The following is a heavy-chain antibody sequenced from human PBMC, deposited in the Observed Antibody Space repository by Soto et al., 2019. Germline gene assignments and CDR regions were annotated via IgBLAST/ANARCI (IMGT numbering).Heavy chain of an antibody. CDR3: ARDKFYDFWSGFGY. Sequence: ASVKVSCKASGYTFTSYGISWVRQAPGQGLEWMGWISAYNGNTDYAQKLQGRVTMTTDTSTSTAYMELRSLRSDDTAVYYCARDKFYDFWSGFGYWGQGTLVTVSS. CDR1: GYTFTSYG. V-gene: IGHV1-18*01. J-gene: IGHJ4*02. D-gene: IGHD3-3*01. CDR2: ISAYNGNT.